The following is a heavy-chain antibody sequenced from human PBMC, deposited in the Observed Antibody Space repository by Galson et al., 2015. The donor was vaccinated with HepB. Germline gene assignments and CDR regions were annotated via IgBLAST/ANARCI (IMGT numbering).Heavy chain of an antibody. J-gene: IGHJ6*03. Sequence: SLRLSCAASGFTFSSYGMHWVRQAPGKGLEWVAVIWYDGSNKYYADSVKGRFTISRDNSKNTLYLQMNSLRAEDTAVYYCARDGGTWVDYGVEYYYYYYMDVRGKGTTVTVSS. CDR2: IWYDGSNK. CDR3: ARDGGTWVDYGVEYYYYYYMDV. V-gene: IGHV3-33*01. D-gene: IGHD4-17*01. CDR1: GFTFSSYG.